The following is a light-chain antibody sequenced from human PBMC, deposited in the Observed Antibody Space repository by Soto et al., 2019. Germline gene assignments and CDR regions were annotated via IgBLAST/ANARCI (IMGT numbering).Light chain of an antibody. CDR2: GAS. CDR1: QSVSSSY. V-gene: IGKV3-20*01. CDR3: QQYGGSPQT. Sequence: EIIMTQSPATLSVSPGERATLSCRASQSVSSSYLAWYQQKPGQAPRLLIYGASSRATGIPDRFSGSGSGTDFTLTISRLEPEDFAVYYCQQYGGSPQTFGRGTKVDIK. J-gene: IGKJ1*01.